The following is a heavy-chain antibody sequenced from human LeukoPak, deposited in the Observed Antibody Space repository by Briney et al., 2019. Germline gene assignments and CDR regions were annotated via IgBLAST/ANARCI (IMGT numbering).Heavy chain of an antibody. CDR1: GFTFSRDS. CDR2: ITGSSTYI. J-gene: IGHJ4*02. V-gene: IGHV3-21*01. D-gene: IGHD6-13*01. Sequence: GGSLRLSCAASGFTFSRDSMNWVRQAPGKGLEWISSITGSSTYIYYADSVKGRFTISRDNAKNSLYLQMNSLRAEDTAVYYCARVGPKYSSSLFDYWGQGTLVTVSS. CDR3: ARVGPKYSSSLFDY.